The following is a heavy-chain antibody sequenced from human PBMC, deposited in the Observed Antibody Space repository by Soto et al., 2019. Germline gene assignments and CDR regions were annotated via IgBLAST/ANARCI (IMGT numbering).Heavy chain of an antibody. V-gene: IGHV1-46*01. CDR3: VRENDYIWGSYRYEAYFDY. CDR2: INPSGGST. CDR1: GYTFTSYY. D-gene: IGHD3-16*02. J-gene: IGHJ4*02. Sequence: GASVKVSCKASGYTFTSYYMHWVRQAPGQGLEWMGIINPSGGSTSYAQKFQGRVTMTRDNSKNTLYLQMNSLRAEDTAVYYCVRENDYIWGSYRYEAYFDYWGQGTLVTVSS.